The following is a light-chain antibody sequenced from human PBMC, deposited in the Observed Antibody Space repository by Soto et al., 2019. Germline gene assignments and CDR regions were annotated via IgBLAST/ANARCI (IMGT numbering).Light chain of an antibody. CDR2: GAS. CDR1: QSVSSSE. Sequence: EIVLTQSPGTLSLSPGERATLSCWASQSVSSSELAWYQQKPGQGPRRLIYGASSRATGIPDRFSGSGSGTDFTLTISRLEPEDFAVYYCQQYVSSAEITFGQGTRLEIK. J-gene: IGKJ5*01. CDR3: QQYVSSAEIT. V-gene: IGKV3-20*01.